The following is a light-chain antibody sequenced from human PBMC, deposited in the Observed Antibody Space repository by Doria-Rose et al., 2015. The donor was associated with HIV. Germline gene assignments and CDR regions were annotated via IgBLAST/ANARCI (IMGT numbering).Light chain of an antibody. J-gene: IGKJ5*01. CDR2: DAS. Sequence: TQSPATLSLSPGERATLSCRASQSVSSYLAWYQQKPGQAPRLLIYDASNRATGIPARFSGSGSGTDFTLTISSLEPEDFAVYYYQQRSNSFGQGTRLEIK. CDR3: QQRSNS. CDR1: QSVSSY. V-gene: IGKV3-11*01.